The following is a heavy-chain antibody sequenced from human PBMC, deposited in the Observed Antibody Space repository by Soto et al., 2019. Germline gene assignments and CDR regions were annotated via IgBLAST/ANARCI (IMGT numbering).Heavy chain of an antibody. J-gene: IGHJ4*02. V-gene: IGHV1-18*01. CDR3: AGGPTSGDSSSWYDY. CDR1: GYTFITYG. Sequence: QVQLEQSGADVKKPGASVKVSCKAFGYTFITYGITWVRQAPGQGLEWMGWIRAYNGNTNYAQNLQGRVTMTTDTYTSTVYMELRSLRSDDTAVYYCAGGPTSGDSSSWYDYWGQGTLVTVSS. D-gene: IGHD6-13*01. CDR2: IRAYNGNT.